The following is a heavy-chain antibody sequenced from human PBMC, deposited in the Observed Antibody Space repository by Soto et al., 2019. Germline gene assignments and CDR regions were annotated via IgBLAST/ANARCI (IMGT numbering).Heavy chain of an antibody. V-gene: IGHV3-23*01. J-gene: IGHJ4*02. CDR1: GFTFSSYA. D-gene: IGHD6-13*01. CDR2: ISGSGGST. Sequence: GGSLRLSCAASGFTFSSYAMSWVRQAPGKGLEWVSAISGSGGSTYYADSVKGRFTISRDNSKNTLYLQMNSLRAEDTAVYHCAKDCLPIAAAGLFDYWGQGTLVTVSS. CDR3: AKDCLPIAAAGLFDY.